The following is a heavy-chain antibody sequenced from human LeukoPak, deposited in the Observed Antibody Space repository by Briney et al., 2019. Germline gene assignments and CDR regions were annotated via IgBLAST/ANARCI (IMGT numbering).Heavy chain of an antibody. CDR1: GFTFSDYY. Sequence: GGSLRLFCAASGFTFSDYYMSWIRQAPGKGLEWVSYISSSSGYTNYADSVKGRFTISRDNAKNSLYLQMNSLRAEDTAVYYCARAVIVGATRGHFDYWGRGTLVTVSS. CDR3: ARAVIVGATRGHFDY. J-gene: IGHJ4*02. CDR2: ISSSSGYT. V-gene: IGHV3-11*05. D-gene: IGHD1-26*01.